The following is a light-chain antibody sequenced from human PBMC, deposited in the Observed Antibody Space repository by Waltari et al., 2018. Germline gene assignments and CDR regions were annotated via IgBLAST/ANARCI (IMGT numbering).Light chain of an antibody. CDR3: QQFYSIPLA. CDR2: WAS. V-gene: IGKV4-1*01. CDR1: QSILYIPNNKNY. Sequence: DIVMTQSPDSLAVSLGERPTMHCKSSQSILYIPNNKNYLAWYQHRPGQPPKVVVSWASTREPGVPDRFSGSGSGTDFTLTISSLQAEDVAVYYCQQFYSIPLAFGRGTRVEIK. J-gene: IGKJ4*01.